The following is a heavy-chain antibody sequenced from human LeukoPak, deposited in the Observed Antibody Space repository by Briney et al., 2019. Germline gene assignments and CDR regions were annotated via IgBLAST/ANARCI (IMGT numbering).Heavy chain of an antibody. CDR2: TYYRSKWYN. D-gene: IGHD3-10*02. Sequence: SQTPSLTCAISGDSVSTISGAWNWIRQSPSRGLEWLGRTYYRSKWYNDYAVSVKSRITVNPDTSKNQLSLQLNSVTAEDTAIYYCARGRKLASTMYYFDYWGQGTLVTVSS. CDR1: GDSVSTISGA. CDR3: ARGRKLASTMYYFDY. V-gene: IGHV6-1*01. J-gene: IGHJ4*02.